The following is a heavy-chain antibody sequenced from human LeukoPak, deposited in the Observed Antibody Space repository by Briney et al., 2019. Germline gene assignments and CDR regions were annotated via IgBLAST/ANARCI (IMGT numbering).Heavy chain of an antibody. CDR1: GGSFSGYY. Sequence: PSETLSLTCAVYGGSFSGYYWSWIRQPPGKGLEWIGEINHSGSTNYNPSLTSRVTISVDTSKNQFSLKLSSVTAADTAVYYCARLSLRYSSSSIDYWGQGTLVTVSS. CDR3: ARLSLRYSSSSIDY. D-gene: IGHD6-6*01. CDR2: INHSGST. J-gene: IGHJ4*02. V-gene: IGHV4-34*01.